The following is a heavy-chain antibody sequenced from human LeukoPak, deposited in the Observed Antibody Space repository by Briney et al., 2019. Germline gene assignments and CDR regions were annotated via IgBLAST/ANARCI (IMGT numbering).Heavy chain of an antibody. D-gene: IGHD5-24*01. Sequence: ASVKVSCTASGYTFIDYYIHWVRQAPGQGLEWMGWINPNSGGTNYAQKFQGRVTITRDTSISTAYMEVSRLRSDDTAVYYCARGHERQLWSSRVDYWGQGTLVTVSS. CDR1: GYTFIDYY. J-gene: IGHJ4*02. V-gene: IGHV1-2*02. CDR3: ARGHERQLWSSRVDY. CDR2: INPNSGGT.